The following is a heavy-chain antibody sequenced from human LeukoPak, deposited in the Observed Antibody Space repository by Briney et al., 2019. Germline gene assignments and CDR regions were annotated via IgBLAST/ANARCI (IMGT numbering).Heavy chain of an antibody. CDR2: IYHSGST. Sequence: NPSETLSLTCAVSGGSISSSNWWSWVRQPPGKGLEWIGEIYHSGSTNYNPSLKSRVTISVDTSKNQFSLKLSSVTAADTAVYYCASSGEYQLILAHWGQGTLVTVSS. CDR3: ASSGEYQLILAH. D-gene: IGHD2-2*01. CDR1: GGSISSSNW. J-gene: IGHJ4*02. V-gene: IGHV4-4*02.